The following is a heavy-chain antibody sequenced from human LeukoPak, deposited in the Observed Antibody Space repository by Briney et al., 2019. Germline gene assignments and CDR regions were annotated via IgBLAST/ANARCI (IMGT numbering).Heavy chain of an antibody. CDR3: ARDLRATLGTGFVT. J-gene: IGHJ5*02. Sequence: GASLKVSCKTSGYTFTTYAINWVRQAPGQGPEWMGWISTYNGHTNYAEKLQGRVSMTIDTSATTASLELRSLRSDDTAIYYCARDLRATLGTGFVTWGQGTLVTVSS. CDR1: GYTFTTYA. D-gene: IGHD3-16*01. V-gene: IGHV1-18*01. CDR2: ISTYNGHT.